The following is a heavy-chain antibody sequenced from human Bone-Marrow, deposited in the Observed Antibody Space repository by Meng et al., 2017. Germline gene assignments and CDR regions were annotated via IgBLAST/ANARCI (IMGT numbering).Heavy chain of an antibody. CDR3: ANPWGAGWYFDL. J-gene: IGHJ2*01. V-gene: IGHV3-23*01. CDR2: ISDTGDNT. D-gene: IGHD7-27*01. CDR1: GFTFSSHA. Sequence: GESLKISCAASGFTFSSHAMNWVRQAPGKGLEWVSGISDTGDNTYYLDSVRGRFTISRDNSKNILYLQMNSLRAEDTAVYFCANPWGAGWYFDLWGRGTRVTVSS.